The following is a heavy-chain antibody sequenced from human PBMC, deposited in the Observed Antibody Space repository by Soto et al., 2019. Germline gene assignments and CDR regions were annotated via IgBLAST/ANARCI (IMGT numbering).Heavy chain of an antibody. J-gene: IGHJ4*02. CDR2: IFYGGST. D-gene: IGHD3-10*01. CDR1: GGSVYSTSYY. Sequence: QLQLQESGPGLLKPSETLSLTCSVSGGSVYSTSYYWGWIRQPPGKGLEWVGHIFYGGSTYYNPSLESRVAISVDTSKNQVSLRLSSVTVADTAFYYCARRLASGSHYFDYWGQVTLVTVSS. V-gene: IGHV4-39*01. CDR3: ARRLASGSHYFDY.